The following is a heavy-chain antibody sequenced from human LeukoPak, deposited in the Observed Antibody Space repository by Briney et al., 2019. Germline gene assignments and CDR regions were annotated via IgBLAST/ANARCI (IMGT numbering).Heavy chain of an antibody. CDR1: GFTFSSYS. CDR3: ARELATVTTRWYFDL. V-gene: IGHV3-7*01. D-gene: IGHD4-17*01. J-gene: IGHJ2*01. CDR2: IKQDGSEK. Sequence: PGGSLRLSCAASGFTFSSYSMNWVRQAPGKGLEWVANIKQDGSEKYYVDSVKGRFTISRDNAKNSLYLQMNSLRAEDTAVYYCARELATVTTRWYFDLWGRGTLVTVSS.